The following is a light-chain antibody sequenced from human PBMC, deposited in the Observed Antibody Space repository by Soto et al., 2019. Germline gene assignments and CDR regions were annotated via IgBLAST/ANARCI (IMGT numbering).Light chain of an antibody. CDR2: DVS. CDR3: CSYAGSYTFV. J-gene: IGLJ2*01. CDR1: SSDVGGYNY. Sequence: QSALTQPRSVSGSPGQSVTISCTGTSSDVGGYNYVSWYQQHPGKAPKLMIYDVSKRPSGVPDRFSGSKSGNTASLTISGLQAEDEAYYYCCSYAGSYTFVFGGGTQLTVL. V-gene: IGLV2-11*01.